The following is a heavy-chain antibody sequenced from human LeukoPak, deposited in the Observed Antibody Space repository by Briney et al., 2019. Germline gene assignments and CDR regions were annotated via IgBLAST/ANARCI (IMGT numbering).Heavy chain of an antibody. D-gene: IGHD3-22*01. CDR3: ARDFARITMIVVVTEDAFDI. V-gene: IGHV3-21*01. CDR2: ISSSSSYI. CDR1: GFTFSSYS. J-gene: IGHJ3*02. Sequence: GGSLRLSCAASGFTFSSYSMNWVRQAPGKGLEWVSSISSSSSYIYYADSVKGRFTISRDNAKNSLYLQMNSLRAEDTAVYYCARDFARITMIVVVTEDAFDIWGQGTMVTVSS.